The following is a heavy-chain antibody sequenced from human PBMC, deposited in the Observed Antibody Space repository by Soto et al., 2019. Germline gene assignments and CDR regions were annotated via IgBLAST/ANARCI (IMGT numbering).Heavy chain of an antibody. Sequence: SETQSLTSAVADGSVSSGDGYWSWIRQPPGKGLEWIGFIYYTGSTSYNPSLKSRVTISMDTSKNQCSLKLTSVTAADTAVYYCASALYCSGGSCSFDPWGQGTLVTVSS. D-gene: IGHD2-15*01. CDR3: ASALYCSGGSCSFDP. CDR2: IYYTGST. V-gene: IGHV4-61*08. CDR1: DGSVSSGDGY. J-gene: IGHJ5*02.